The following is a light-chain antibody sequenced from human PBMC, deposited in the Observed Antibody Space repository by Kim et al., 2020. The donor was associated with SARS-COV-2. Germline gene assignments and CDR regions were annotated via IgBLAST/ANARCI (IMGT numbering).Light chain of an antibody. CDR2: EVN. CDR1: NSDIGGYNY. V-gene: IGLV2-14*01. Sequence: TISCTGTNSDIGGYNYVSWYQQYPGKAPKLMIYEVNKRPSGLSNRFSGSKSGNTASLTISGLQAEDEADYYCSSYSSNTSSALFVFAAGTKVTVL. J-gene: IGLJ1*01. CDR3: SSYSSNTSSALFV.